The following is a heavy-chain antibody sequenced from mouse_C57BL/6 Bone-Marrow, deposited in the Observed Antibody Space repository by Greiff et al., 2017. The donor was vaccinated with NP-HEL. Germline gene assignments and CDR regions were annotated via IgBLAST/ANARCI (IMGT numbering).Heavy chain of an antibody. D-gene: IGHD2-5*01. J-gene: IGHJ4*01. CDR1: GFTFSSYA. V-gene: IGHV5-4*01. Sequence: EVQGVESGGGLVKPGGSLKLSCAASGFTFSSYAMSWVRQTPEKRLEWVATISDGGSYTYYPDNVKGRFTISRDNAKNNLYLQMSHLKSEDTAMYYCARGSNYPYAMDYWGQGTSVTVSS. CDR3: ARGSNYPYAMDY. CDR2: ISDGGSYT.